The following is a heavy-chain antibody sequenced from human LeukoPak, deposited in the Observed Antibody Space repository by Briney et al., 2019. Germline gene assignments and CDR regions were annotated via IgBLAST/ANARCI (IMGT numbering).Heavy chain of an antibody. Sequence: PSETLSLTCAVYGGSFSGYYWSWIRQPPGKGLEWIGEIYHSGSTNYSPSLKSRVTISLDTSKNQFSPKLTSVTAADTAVYYCAGRLTYYMDVWGKGTTVTVSS. CDR3: AGRLTYYMDV. CDR1: GGSFSGYY. CDR2: IYHSGST. V-gene: IGHV4-34*01. J-gene: IGHJ6*03.